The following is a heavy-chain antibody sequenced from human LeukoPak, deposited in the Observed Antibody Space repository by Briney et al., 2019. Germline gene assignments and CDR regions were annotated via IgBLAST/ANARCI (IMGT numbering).Heavy chain of an antibody. CDR1: GYTFTGYY. D-gene: IGHD1-1*01. V-gene: IGHV1-46*01. Sequence: ASVKVSCKASGYTFTGYYMHWVRQAPGQGLEWMGVLNLSGDGASYTQKFQGRVTMTRDMSTSTVFMELSSLRSEDTAVYYCARDGWNVDAFDIWGQGTMVTVSS. CDR3: ARDGWNVDAFDI. J-gene: IGHJ3*02. CDR2: LNLSGDGA.